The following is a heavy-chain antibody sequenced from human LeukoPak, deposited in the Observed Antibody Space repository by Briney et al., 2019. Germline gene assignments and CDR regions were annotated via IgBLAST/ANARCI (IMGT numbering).Heavy chain of an antibody. V-gene: IGHV3-21*01. CDR3: ARVSSWYVDY. J-gene: IGHJ4*02. Sequence: GGSLRLSCAASGFTFSSYAMNWVRQAPGKGLEWVSSISSSSSYIYYADSVKGRFTISRDNAKNSLYLQMNSLRAEDTAVYYCARVSSWYVDYWGQGTLVTVSS. CDR1: GFTFSSYA. D-gene: IGHD6-13*01. CDR2: ISSSSSYI.